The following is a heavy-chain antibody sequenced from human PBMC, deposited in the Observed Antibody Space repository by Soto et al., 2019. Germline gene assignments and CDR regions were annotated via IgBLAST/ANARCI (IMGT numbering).Heavy chain of an antibody. V-gene: IGHV4-59*01. CDR1: GGSISSYY. CDR3: ARANPITIFGVVSHDY. J-gene: IGHJ4*02. D-gene: IGHD3-3*01. CDR2: IYYSGST. Sequence: ASETLSLTCTVSGGSISSYYWSWIRQPPGKGLEWIGYIYYSGSTNYNPSLKSRVTISVDTSKNQFSLKLSSVTAADTAVYYCARANPITIFGVVSHDYWGQGTLVTVSS.